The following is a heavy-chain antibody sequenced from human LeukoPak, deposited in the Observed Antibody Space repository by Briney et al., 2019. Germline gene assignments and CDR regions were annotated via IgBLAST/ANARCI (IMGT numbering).Heavy chain of an antibody. Sequence: GASVKVSCKASGYTFTSYGISWVRQAPGQGLEWMGWISAYNGNTNYAQKLQGRVTMTTDTSTSTAYMELRSLRSDDTAVYYCARDYYGEYNTPNWFDPWGQGTLVTVSS. V-gene: IGHV1-18*01. CDR3: ARDYYGEYNTPNWFDP. CDR2: ISAYNGNT. D-gene: IGHD4-17*01. J-gene: IGHJ5*02. CDR1: GYTFTSYG.